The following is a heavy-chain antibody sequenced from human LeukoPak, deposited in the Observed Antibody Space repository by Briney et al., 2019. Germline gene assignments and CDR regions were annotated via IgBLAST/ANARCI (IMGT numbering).Heavy chain of an antibody. V-gene: IGHV4-4*07. CDR3: AKRSISSWVFDS. Sequence: PSETLSLTCIVSGGSISDYYWSWIRQPAGKGLEWIGRIHTSGVNYNPSLKSRVTLSLDMSTHQFSVKLRSVTAADTAVYYCAKRSISSWVFDSWGQGTLVTVSS. CDR2: IHTSGV. D-gene: IGHD6-6*01. CDR1: GGSISDYY. J-gene: IGHJ5*01.